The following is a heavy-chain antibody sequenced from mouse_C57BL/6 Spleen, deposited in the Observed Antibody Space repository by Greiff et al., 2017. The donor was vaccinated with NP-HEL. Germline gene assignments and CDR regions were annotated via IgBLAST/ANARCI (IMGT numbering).Heavy chain of an antibody. D-gene: IGHD2-4*01. J-gene: IGHJ3*01. CDR2: IDPANGNT. CDR1: GFNIKNTY. Sequence: EVKLVESVAELVRPGASVKLSCTASGFNIKNTYMHWVKQRPEQGLAWIGRIDPANGNTKYAPKFQGKATITADTSSNTAYLQLSSLTSEDTAIYYCAREDDYDPWFAYWGQGTLVTVSA. V-gene: IGHV14-3*01. CDR3: AREDDYDPWFAY.